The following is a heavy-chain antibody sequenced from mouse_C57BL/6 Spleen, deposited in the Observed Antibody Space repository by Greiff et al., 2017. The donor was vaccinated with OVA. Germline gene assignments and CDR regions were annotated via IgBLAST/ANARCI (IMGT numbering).Heavy chain of an antibody. J-gene: IGHJ2*01. CDR2: ISSGGDYI. CDR3: TRDTGNGYYPFDY. Sequence: EVMLVESGEGLVKPGGSLKLSCAASGFTFSSYAMSWVRQTPEKRLEWVAYISSGGDYIYYADTVKGRFTISRDNARNTLYLQMSSLKSEDTAMYYCTRDTGNGYYPFDYWGQGTTLTVSS. V-gene: IGHV5-9-1*02. D-gene: IGHD2-3*01. CDR1: GFTFSSYA.